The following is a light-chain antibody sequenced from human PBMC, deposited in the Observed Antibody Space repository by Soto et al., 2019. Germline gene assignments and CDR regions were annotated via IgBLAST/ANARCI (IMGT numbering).Light chain of an antibody. CDR2: GAS. Sequence: ENVLTQSPGTLSLSPGERATLSCGASQSVSNNYLAWYQQKPGQSPRLLIYGASTRATGIPDRFSGSVSGTDFTLNIISLDPDDFAVYFCQQYGTSVTFGQGTRLEIK. CDR3: QQYGTSVT. CDR1: QSVSNNY. J-gene: IGKJ5*01. V-gene: IGKV3-20*01.